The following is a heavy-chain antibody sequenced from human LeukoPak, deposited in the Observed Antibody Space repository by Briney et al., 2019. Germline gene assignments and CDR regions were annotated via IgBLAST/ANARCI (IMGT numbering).Heavy chain of an antibody. V-gene: IGHV4-39*01. CDR3: ARQGYSSGHYYFDH. CDR1: GGSISRSTYY. CDR2: IHYSGSS. Sequence: PSETLSLTCTVSGGSISRSTYYWGWIRQPPGKGLEWIGNIHYSGSSYYNPSLKSRVTISVDTSKNQCSLKLSSATAADTAVYYCARQGYSSGHYYFDHWGQGTLVTVSS. J-gene: IGHJ4*02. D-gene: IGHD2-8*02.